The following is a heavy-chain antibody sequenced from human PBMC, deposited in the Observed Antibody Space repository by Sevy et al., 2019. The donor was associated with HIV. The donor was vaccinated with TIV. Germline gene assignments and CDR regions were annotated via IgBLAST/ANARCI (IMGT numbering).Heavy chain of an antibody. V-gene: IGHV5-51*01. Sequence: GESLKISCKGSGYSFTSYWIGWVRQMPGKGLEWMGIIYPGDSDTRYSRSFQGQVTISADKSISTANLQWSSLKASDTAMYYCARPAHTMATIKTYDAFDIWGQGTMVTVSS. CDR1: GYSFTSYW. CDR3: ARPAHTMATIKTYDAFDI. J-gene: IGHJ3*02. CDR2: IYPGDSDT. D-gene: IGHD5-12*01.